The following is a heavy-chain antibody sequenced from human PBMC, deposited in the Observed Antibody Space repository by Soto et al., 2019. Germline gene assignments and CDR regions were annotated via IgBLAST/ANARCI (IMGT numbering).Heavy chain of an antibody. CDR2: ISSDGSHK. J-gene: IGHJ6*02. Sequence: QVQLVESGGGVVQPGRSLRLSCAASGFTFRNYGMHWVRQAPGKGLVWVTVISSDGSHKYYADSVKGRFTISRDNSKNTVNLEMNSLRDEDTAVYYCAKRRGDHSNYSWGIDVWGQGTTVTVSS. D-gene: IGHD4-4*01. CDR3: AKRRGDHSNYSWGIDV. V-gene: IGHV3-30*18. CDR1: GFTFRNYG.